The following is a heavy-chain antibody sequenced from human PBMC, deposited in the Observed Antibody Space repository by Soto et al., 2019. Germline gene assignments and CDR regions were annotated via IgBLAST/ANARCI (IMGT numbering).Heavy chain of an antibody. CDR1: GYTFTSYY. CDR2: INPSGGST. CDR3: ARDPGQNGFDI. V-gene: IGHV1-46*01. D-gene: IGHD2-8*01. Sequence: ASVKVSCKESGYTFTSYYMHWVRQAPGQGLEWMGIINPSGGSTSYAQKFQGRVTMTRDTSTSTVYMELSSLRSEDTAVYYCARDPGQNGFDIWGQGTMVSVSS. J-gene: IGHJ3*02.